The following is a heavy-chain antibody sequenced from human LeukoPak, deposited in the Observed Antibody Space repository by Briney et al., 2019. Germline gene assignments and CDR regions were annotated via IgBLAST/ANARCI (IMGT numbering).Heavy chain of an antibody. J-gene: IGHJ4*01. Sequence: GGSLRLSCAASGFTFSDYYMSWIRQAPGKGLEWVSYIRSSSSYTNYADSVKGRFTISRDNAKNSLYLQMNSLRAEDTAVYYCARGYYDNSGYYFPFDYWGHRIPVTVSS. CDR2: IRSSSSYT. V-gene: IGHV3-11*06. CDR3: ARGYYDNSGYYFPFDY. CDR1: GFTFSDYY. D-gene: IGHD3-22*01.